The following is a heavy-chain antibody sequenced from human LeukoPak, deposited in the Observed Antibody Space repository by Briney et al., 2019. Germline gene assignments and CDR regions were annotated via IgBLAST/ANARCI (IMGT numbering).Heavy chain of an antibody. CDR2: FDPEDGET. V-gene: IGHV1-24*01. J-gene: IGHJ4*02. Sequence: ASVKVSCKASGYTFTTYDINWVRQAPGKGLEWMGGFDPEDGETIYAQKFQGRVTMTEDTSTDTAYMELSSLRSEDTAVYYCATLSGSPPDYWGQGTLVTVSS. CDR1: GYTFTTYD. CDR3: ATLSGSPPDY. D-gene: IGHD1-26*01.